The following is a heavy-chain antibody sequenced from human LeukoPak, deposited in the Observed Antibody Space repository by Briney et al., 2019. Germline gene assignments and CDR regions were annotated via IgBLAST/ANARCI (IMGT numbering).Heavy chain of an antibody. CDR1: GASISSDY. Sequence: SETLSLTCTVSGASISSDYWSWVRQPAGKGLEWIGRIFTSRSTNYNPSLKSRVTMSVVTSKNQFSLRQSSVTAADTAVYYCARGPPADTVTSYFDYWGQGTLVTVSS. CDR2: IFTSRST. J-gene: IGHJ4*02. D-gene: IGHD4-11*01. CDR3: ARGPPADTVTSYFDY. V-gene: IGHV4-4*07.